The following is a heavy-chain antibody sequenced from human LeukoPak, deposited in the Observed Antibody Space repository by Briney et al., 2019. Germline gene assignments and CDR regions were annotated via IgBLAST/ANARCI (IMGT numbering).Heavy chain of an antibody. J-gene: IGHJ4*02. CDR1: GFTFDDYA. CDR2: IKQDGSEK. Sequence: GGSLRLSCAASGFTFDDYAMHWVRQAPGKGLEWVANIKQDGSEKYYVDSVKGRFAISRDNAKNSLYLQMNSLRAEDTAVYYCARDVRGLRYFDQSDYWGQGTLVTVSS. D-gene: IGHD3-9*01. V-gene: IGHV3-7*01. CDR3: ARDVRGLRYFDQSDY.